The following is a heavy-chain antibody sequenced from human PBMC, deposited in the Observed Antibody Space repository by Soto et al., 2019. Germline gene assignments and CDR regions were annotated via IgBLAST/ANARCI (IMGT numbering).Heavy chain of an antibody. CDR3: ARGATYYDYLWGSYRYKAPAY. J-gene: IGHJ4*02. Sequence: ASVKVSCKASGYTFTSYYMHWVRQAPGQGLEWMGIINPSGGSTSYAQKFQGRVTMTSDTSTSTVYMELSSLRSEDTAVYYCARGATYYDYLWGSYRYKAPAYWGQGTMVTVSS. V-gene: IGHV1-46*01. D-gene: IGHD3-16*02. CDR2: INPSGGST. CDR1: GYTFTSYY.